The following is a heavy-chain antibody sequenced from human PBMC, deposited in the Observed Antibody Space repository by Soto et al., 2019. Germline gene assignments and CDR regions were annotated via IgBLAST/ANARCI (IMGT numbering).Heavy chain of an antibody. CDR2: IIPIFGTA. Sequence: QVQLVQSGAEVKKPGSSVKVSCKASGGTFSSYAISWVRQAPGQGPEGMGGIIPIFGTANYAQKFQGRVTITADEYTSTAYMELSSLRSEDTAVYYCAMFGEIAAARPGDYWGQGTLVTVSS. V-gene: IGHV1-69*01. CDR3: AMFGEIAAARPGDY. J-gene: IGHJ4*02. D-gene: IGHD3-10*02. CDR1: GGTFSSYA.